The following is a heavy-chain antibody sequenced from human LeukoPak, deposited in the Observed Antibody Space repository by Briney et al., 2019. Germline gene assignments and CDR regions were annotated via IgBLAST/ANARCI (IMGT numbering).Heavy chain of an antibody. J-gene: IGHJ4*02. D-gene: IGHD2-15*01. CDR2: ILHGEK. CDR3: ARYCSGGCYSGVDY. CDR1: GFTFSSFG. Sequence: GRSLRLSCAASGFTFSSFGMHWVRQAPGRGLEWVALILHGEKHYADSVKGRFTISRDSSKNTLYLQMDSLRAEDTAVYYCARYCSGGCYSGVDYWGQGTLVTVPS. V-gene: IGHV3-33*05.